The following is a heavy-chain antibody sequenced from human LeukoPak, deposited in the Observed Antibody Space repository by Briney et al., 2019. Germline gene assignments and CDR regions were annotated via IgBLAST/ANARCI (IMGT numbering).Heavy chain of an antibody. Sequence: SVKVSCKASGYTFTSYGISWVRQAPGQGLEWMVWISGYIGKTNYAQKLQGRVTIPTDPSTTSAYMGLGRLRLDDPAVISGARAPLYYDFWSGYYNPRLMFDYWGQGTLVTVSS. D-gene: IGHD3-3*01. CDR2: ISGYIGKT. CDR3: ARAPLYYDFWSGYYNPRLMFDY. CDR1: GYTFTSYG. J-gene: IGHJ4*02. V-gene: IGHV1-18*01.